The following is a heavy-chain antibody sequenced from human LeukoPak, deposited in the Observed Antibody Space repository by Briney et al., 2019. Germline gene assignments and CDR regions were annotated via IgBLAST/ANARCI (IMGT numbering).Heavy chain of an antibody. CDR2: IVVGSGNT. Sequence: GTSVKVSCKASGFTFTSSTIQWVRQARGQRLEWIGWIVVGSGNTNYAQKFQERVIITRGRSTTTAYRALSSLRSQDTAVYYCAGTPWFGELTLDYWGHGTLGTVSS. CDR1: GFTFTSST. CDR3: AGTPWFGELTLDY. V-gene: IGHV1-58*02. D-gene: IGHD3-10*01. J-gene: IGHJ4*01.